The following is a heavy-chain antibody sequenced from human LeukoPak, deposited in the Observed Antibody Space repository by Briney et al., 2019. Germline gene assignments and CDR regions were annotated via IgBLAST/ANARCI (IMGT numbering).Heavy chain of an antibody. J-gene: IGHJ4*02. CDR1: GGSISSGHYY. D-gene: IGHD3-10*01. CDR3: AREYNSGSGNYYPDYYFDS. Sequence: SETLSLTCTVSGGSISSGHYYWTWIRQPAGKGLEWIGRIYSSGSTNYNPSLKSRVTMSVDTSKNQFSLELSSVTAADTAVYFCAREYNSGSGNYYPDYYFDSWGQGTLVTVSS. V-gene: IGHV4-61*02. CDR2: IYSSGST.